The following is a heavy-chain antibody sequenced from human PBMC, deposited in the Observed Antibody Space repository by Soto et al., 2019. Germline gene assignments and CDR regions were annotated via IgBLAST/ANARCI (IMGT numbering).Heavy chain of an antibody. J-gene: IGHJ3*02. CDR2: IFYSGST. D-gene: IGHD5-12*01. V-gene: IGHV4-59*01. Sequence: QVQLQESGPGLVKPSETLSLTCTVSGGSISSLYWNWIRQPPGKGLEWIGSIFYSGSTTYNPSLKSRVTISVDTSKTQFSLKLTSVTAADTVAYYCARVREYRGYGNAFDIWGQGTMVTVSS. CDR1: GGSISSLY. CDR3: ARVREYRGYGNAFDI.